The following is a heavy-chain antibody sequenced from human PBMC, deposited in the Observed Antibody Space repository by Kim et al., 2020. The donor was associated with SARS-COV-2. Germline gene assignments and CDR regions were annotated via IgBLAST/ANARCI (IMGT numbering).Heavy chain of an antibody. D-gene: IGHD6-13*01. CDR2: ISAYNGNT. V-gene: IGHV1-18*04. J-gene: IGHJ5*02. Sequence: ASVKVSCKASGYTFTSYGISWVRQAPGQGLEWMGWISAYNGNTNYAQKLQGRVTMTTDTSTSTAYMELRSLRSDDTAVYYCARTGAWQLVTSWFDPWGQGTLVTVSS. CDR3: ARTGAWQLVTSWFDP. CDR1: GYTFTSYG.